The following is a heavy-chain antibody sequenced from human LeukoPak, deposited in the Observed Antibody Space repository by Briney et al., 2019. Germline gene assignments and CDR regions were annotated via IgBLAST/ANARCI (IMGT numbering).Heavy chain of an antibody. V-gene: IGHV4-39*02. Sequence: PSETLSLTCTASGDSISSTSYYWGWIRQPPGKGLEWIGNIYYNGNTYYNPSLKSRVTISVDTSKNHFSLKLSSVTAADTAVYYCASEVVVPAAIVSNWFDPWGQGTLVTVSS. CDR3: ASEVVVPAAIVSNWFDP. CDR1: GDSISSTSYY. CDR2: IYYNGNT. D-gene: IGHD2-2*02. J-gene: IGHJ5*02.